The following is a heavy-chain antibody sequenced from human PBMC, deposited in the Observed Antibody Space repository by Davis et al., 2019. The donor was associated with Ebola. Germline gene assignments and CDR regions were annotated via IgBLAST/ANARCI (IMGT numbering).Heavy chain of an antibody. J-gene: IGHJ4*02. CDR2: INHSGST. CDR1: GGSFSGYY. Sequence: SETLSLTCAVYGGSFSGYYWSWIRQPPGKGLEWIGEINHSGSTNYNPSLKSRVTISVDTSKNQFSLKLSSVTAADTAVYYCARGLYPWELDYWSQGTLVTVSS. V-gene: IGHV4-34*01. CDR3: ARGLYPWELDY. D-gene: IGHD1-1*01.